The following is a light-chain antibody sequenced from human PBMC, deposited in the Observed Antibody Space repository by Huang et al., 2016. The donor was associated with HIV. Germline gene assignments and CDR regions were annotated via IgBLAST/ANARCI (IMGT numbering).Light chain of an antibody. CDR2: AAS. V-gene: IGKV1-39*01. CDR3: QQSYNTPPIT. Sequence: DIQMTQSPSSLSASVGDRVTITCRASQGISTYLNWYQQKPGKAPKLLIYAASTLHSWVPSRFSGSGSGTDFTLTIIGLQPEDFAIYFCQQSYNTPPITFGQGTRLEIE. J-gene: IGKJ5*01. CDR1: QGISTY.